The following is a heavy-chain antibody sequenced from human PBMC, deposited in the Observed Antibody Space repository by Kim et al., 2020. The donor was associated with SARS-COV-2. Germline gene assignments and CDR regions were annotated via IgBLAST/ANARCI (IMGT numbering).Heavy chain of an antibody. CDR1: GYTFTSYG. CDR2: ISAYNGNT. Sequence: ASVKVSCKASGYTFTSYGISWVRQAPGQGLEWMGWISAYNGNTNYAQKLQGRVTMTTDTSTSTAYMELRSLRSDDTAVYYCARDHCSGGSCYPIYYYGMDVWGQGTTVTVSS. V-gene: IGHV1-18*01. D-gene: IGHD2-15*01. J-gene: IGHJ6*02. CDR3: ARDHCSGGSCYPIYYYGMDV.